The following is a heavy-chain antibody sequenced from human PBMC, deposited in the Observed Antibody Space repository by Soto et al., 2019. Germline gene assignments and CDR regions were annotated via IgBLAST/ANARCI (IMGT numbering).Heavy chain of an antibody. J-gene: IGHJ4*02. CDR2: LGPDGRNT. D-gene: IGHD4-17*01. CDR1: EFGFIRYA. Sequence: WGSLRLSCVASEFGFIRYAITCFRHSSWKGLQWVAGLGPDGRNTFYGESVRGRFTISRDNSRNTLYLQMSSLRAEDTAVYFCVKQMTTWTDSFFDFWGQGIQVTVSS. V-gene: IGHV3-23*01. CDR3: VKQMTTWTDSFFDF.